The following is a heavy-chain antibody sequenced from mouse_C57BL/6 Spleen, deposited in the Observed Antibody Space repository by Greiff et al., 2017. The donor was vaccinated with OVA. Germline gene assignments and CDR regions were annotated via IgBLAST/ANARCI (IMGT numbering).Heavy chain of an antibody. V-gene: IGHV1-82*01. J-gene: IGHJ3*01. Sequence: VQLQQSGPELVKPGASVKISCKASGYAFSSSWLNWVKQRPGKGLEWIGRISPGGGDTNYNGKFKGKATLTADKSSSTAYMQLSSLTSEDSAVYFGARLDYGSSYPFAYWGQGTLVTVSA. CDR3: ARLDYGSSYPFAY. CDR2: ISPGGGDT. D-gene: IGHD1-1*01. CDR1: GYAFSSSW.